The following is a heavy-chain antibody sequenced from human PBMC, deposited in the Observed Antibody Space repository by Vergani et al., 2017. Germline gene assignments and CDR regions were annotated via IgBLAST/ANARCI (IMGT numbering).Heavy chain of an antibody. Sequence: QVQLVQSGAEVKKPGASVKVSCKASGYTFTGYYMHWVRQAPGQGLEWMGWINPNSGGTNYAQKFQGRVTMTRDTSISTAYMELSRLRSDDTAVYYCARQYYYDSSGYYPFDAFDIWGQGTMVTVSS. J-gene: IGHJ3*02. V-gene: IGHV1-2*02. CDR1: GYTFTGYY. CDR3: ARQYYYDSSGYYPFDAFDI. CDR2: INPNSGGT. D-gene: IGHD3-22*01.